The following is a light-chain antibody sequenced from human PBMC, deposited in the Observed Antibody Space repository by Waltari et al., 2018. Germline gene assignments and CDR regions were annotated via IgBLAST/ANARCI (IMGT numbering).Light chain of an antibody. Sequence: QSALTQPASVSGPPGQSLTISCSGSSSEVGRYNYSSWYQQHPDKFPELLISDVTYRPSGVPNRFSGSKSGNTASLTISGLQAEDEADYYCSSFTTSSTYVFGTGTRVTVL. J-gene: IGLJ1*01. CDR1: SSEVGRYNY. CDR3: SSFTTSSTYV. CDR2: DVT. V-gene: IGLV2-14*03.